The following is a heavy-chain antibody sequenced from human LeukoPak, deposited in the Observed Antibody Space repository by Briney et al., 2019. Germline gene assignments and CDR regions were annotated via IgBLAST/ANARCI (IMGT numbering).Heavy chain of an antibody. D-gene: IGHD4-17*01. CDR2: IYYSGST. J-gene: IGHJ5*02. CDR1: GGSISSYY. V-gene: IGHV4-59*01. CDR3: ARDLNGDLNWFDP. Sequence: SETLSLTCTVSGGSISSYYWSWIRQPPGKGLEWIGYIYYSGSTNYNPSLKSRVTISVDTSKNQFSLKLSSVTAADTAVYYCARDLNGDLNWFDPWGQGTLVTVSS.